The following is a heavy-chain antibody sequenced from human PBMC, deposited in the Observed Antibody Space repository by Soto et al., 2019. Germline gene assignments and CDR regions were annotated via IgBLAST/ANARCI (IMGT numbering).Heavy chain of an antibody. D-gene: IGHD2-2*01. CDR1: GGSISHNY. V-gene: IGHV4-59*01. J-gene: IGHJ3*02. CDR3: ARGTRCSSTSCYPDAFDI. Sequence: PSETLSLTCTVSGGSISHNYWSWIRQPPGKGLEWIGYTYYSGSTKYNPSLRSRVTVSVDTSKNQFSLKLSSVTAADTAVYYCARGTRCSSTSCYPDAFDIWGQGTMVTVSS. CDR2: TYYSGST.